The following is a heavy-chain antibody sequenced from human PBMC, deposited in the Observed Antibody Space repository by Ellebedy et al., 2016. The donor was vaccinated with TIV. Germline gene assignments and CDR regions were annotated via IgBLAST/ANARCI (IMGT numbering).Heavy chain of an antibody. J-gene: IGHJ6*02. Sequence: PGGSLRLSCAASGFTFSPYSMNWVCQAPGKGLEWISYISSGSSSIYYADSVKGRFTITRDNDKNLLYLQMSSLRVEDTAVYYCARDFRQWLAQGDALDVWGQGTTVTVSS. CDR1: GFTFSPYS. D-gene: IGHD6-19*01. CDR2: ISSGSSSI. V-gene: IGHV3-48*01. CDR3: ARDFRQWLAQGDALDV.